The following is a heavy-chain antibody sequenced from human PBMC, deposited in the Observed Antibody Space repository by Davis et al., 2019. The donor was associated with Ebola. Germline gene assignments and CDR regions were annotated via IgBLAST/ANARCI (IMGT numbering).Heavy chain of an antibody. V-gene: IGHV1-18*01. Sequence: ASVKVSCKASGYTFTSYGISWVRQAPGKGLEWMGWISAYNGNTNYAQKLQGRVTMITGTSTNTAYMELRSLTSDDTAVYFCATEDIIMVRGVTFYYGMDVWGKGTTVTVSS. CDR1: GYTFTSYG. CDR3: ATEDIIMVRGVTFYYGMDV. D-gene: IGHD3-10*01. J-gene: IGHJ6*04. CDR2: ISAYNGNT.